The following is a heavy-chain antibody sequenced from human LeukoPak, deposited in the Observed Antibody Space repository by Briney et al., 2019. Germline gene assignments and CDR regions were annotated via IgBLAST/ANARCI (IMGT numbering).Heavy chain of an antibody. CDR1: GFTFSNYW. D-gene: IGHD6-6*01. Sequence: PGGSLRLSCTASGFTFSNYWMSWVRQAPGQGLKGVAYIKEDGSDKNYVDSVKGRFTISRDNAKSSLYLQMNSLRVEDTAVYYCVRGTRSNSFWGQGTQVTVSS. CDR2: IKEDGSDK. J-gene: IGHJ4*02. V-gene: IGHV3-7*01. CDR3: VRGTRSNSF.